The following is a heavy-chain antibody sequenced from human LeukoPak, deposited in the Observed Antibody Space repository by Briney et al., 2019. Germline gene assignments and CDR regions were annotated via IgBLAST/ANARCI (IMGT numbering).Heavy chain of an antibody. J-gene: IGHJ3*02. Sequence: QSGGSLRLSCAASGFTFSSYGMHWVRQAPGKGLEWVTFIRYDGSNKYYADSVKGRFTISRDNSKNTLYLQMNSLRAEDTAVYYCAKSITIFGVVINHDAFDIWGQGTMVTVSS. D-gene: IGHD3-3*01. CDR3: AKSITIFGVVINHDAFDI. V-gene: IGHV3-30*02. CDR2: IRYDGSNK. CDR1: GFTFSSYG.